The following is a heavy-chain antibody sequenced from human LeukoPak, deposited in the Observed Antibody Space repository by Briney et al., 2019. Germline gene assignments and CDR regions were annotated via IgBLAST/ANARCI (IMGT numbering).Heavy chain of an antibody. D-gene: IGHD6-13*01. J-gene: IGHJ4*02. CDR2: ISSSSSYI. CDR3: ASAALYN. V-gene: IGHV3-21*01. CDR1: GFTFSSYS. Sequence: EGSLRLSCAASGFTFSSYSMNWVRQAPGKGLEWVGSISSSSSYIYYADSVKGRFKISRDNAKNQRYQRSKSQRAEDTALYYCASAALYNWGQGTLVTVSS.